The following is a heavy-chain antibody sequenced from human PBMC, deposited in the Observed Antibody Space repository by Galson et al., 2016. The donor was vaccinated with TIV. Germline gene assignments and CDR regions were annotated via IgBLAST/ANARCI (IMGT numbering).Heavy chain of an antibody. CDR3: ASPFPGGDDFWSAYYDAFDV. J-gene: IGHJ3*01. V-gene: IGHV4-34*01. CDR1: GGSFNRYY. Sequence: TLSLTCEVYGGSFNRYYWTWIRQPPGKGLEWIGQINHRGSTKYNPSLNSRVTISVDTSKNQFSLEMTSMTAADTAVYYCASPFPGGDDFWSAYYDAFDVWGQGTMVTVSS. D-gene: IGHD3-3*01. CDR2: INHRGST.